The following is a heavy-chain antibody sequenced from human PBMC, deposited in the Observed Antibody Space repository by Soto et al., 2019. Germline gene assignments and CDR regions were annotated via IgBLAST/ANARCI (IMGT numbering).Heavy chain of an antibody. V-gene: IGHV1-69*01. Sequence: QVQLVQSGAEVKKPGSSVKVSCKASGGTFSSYAISWVRQAPGQGLEWMGGIIPIFGTANYAQKFQGRVTISADESTSTVYMELSSLRSEDTAVYYCARELGYCSSTSCPNFDYWGQGTLVTVSS. CDR2: IIPIFGTA. CDR1: GGTFSSYA. D-gene: IGHD2-2*01. J-gene: IGHJ4*02. CDR3: ARELGYCSSTSCPNFDY.